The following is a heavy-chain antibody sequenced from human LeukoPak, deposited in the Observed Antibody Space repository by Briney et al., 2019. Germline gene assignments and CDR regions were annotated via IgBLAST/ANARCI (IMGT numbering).Heavy chain of an antibody. Sequence: GVPLRLSCGASVFPYSTYGKHGVPQAPGKGLVGVAVILYDGSNKYYADSVKGRFTISRDNSKNTLYLQMNSLRAEDTAVYYCAKNVWFGELLPFDYWGQGTLVTVSS. D-gene: IGHD3-10*01. J-gene: IGHJ4*02. V-gene: IGHV3-30*18. CDR1: VFPYSTYG. CDR3: AKNVWFGELLPFDY. CDR2: ILYDGSNK.